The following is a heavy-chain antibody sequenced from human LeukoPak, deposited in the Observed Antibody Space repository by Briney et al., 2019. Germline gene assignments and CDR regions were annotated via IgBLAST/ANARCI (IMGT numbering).Heavy chain of an antibody. CDR3: ARTRYYYNSRSYGAPYYFDY. V-gene: IGHV4-38-2*02. J-gene: IGHJ4*02. D-gene: IGHD3-10*01. CDR2: IYNSGST. CDR1: GYSISSGYF. Sequence: SETLSLTCTVSGYSISSGYFWGWIRQPPVKGLEWIGTIYNSGSTYYNPSLKSRVTISVDTSKNQFSLKLSSVTAADTAVYYCARTRYYYNSRSYGAPYYFDYWGQGTLVTVSS.